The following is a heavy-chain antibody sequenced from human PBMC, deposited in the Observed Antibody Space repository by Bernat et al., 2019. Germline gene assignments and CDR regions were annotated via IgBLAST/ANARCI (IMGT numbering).Heavy chain of an antibody. Sequence: EVQLVESGGGLVQPGRSLRLSCAAPGFPFDDYAMHWVRQAPGKGLGGASGISWNSGSIGYADSVKGRFTISRDNAKNSLYLQMNSLRAEDTALFYCAKAGSATWDYYYYYMDVWGKGTTVTVSS. D-gene: IGHD1-26*01. CDR1: GFPFDDYA. V-gene: IGHV3-9*01. CDR2: ISWNSGSI. CDR3: AKAGSATWDYYYYYMDV. J-gene: IGHJ6*03.